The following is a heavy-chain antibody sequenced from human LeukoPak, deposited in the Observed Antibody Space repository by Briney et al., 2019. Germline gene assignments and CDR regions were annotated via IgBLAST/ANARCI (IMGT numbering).Heavy chain of an antibody. Sequence: GVSLRLSCAASVRTFTTYWMMWVRKAPWKGLEWVAKIKQDGSEEYYVDSVRGRFTISRDNTKNSFYLQMNSLRAEDTAIYYCATRKYGCPYHWGQGTLVTVSS. V-gene: IGHV3-7*01. D-gene: IGHD5-24*01. CDR3: ATRKYGCPYH. CDR2: IKQDGSEE. CDR1: VRTFTTYW. J-gene: IGHJ4*02.